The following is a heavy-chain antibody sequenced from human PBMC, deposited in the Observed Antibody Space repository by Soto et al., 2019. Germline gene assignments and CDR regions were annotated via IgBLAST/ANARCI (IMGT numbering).Heavy chain of an antibody. V-gene: IGHV3-48*01. J-gene: IGHJ5*02. CDR1: GFTFSSYS. D-gene: IGHD2-15*01. CDR2: ISSSSSTI. Sequence: EVQLVESGGGLVQPGGSLRLSCAASGFTFSSYSMNWVRQAPGKGLEWVSYISSSSSTIYYADSVKGRFTISRDNAKNTLYLHMNSLRAEDTAVYYCAREDGLLVSFYPGGHVTLVTGSS. CDR3: AREDGLLVSFYP.